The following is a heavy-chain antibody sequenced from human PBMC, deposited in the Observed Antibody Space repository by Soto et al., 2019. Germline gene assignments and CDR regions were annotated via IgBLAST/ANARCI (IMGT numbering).Heavy chain of an antibody. CDR3: ATRKADYSFDY. D-gene: IGHD4-17*01. V-gene: IGHV1-24*01. CDR2: FHLEERQY. J-gene: IGHJ4*02. Sequence: VQLEQSGAQVKRPGASLTVSCKLSGASFIDTPIPWVRQVPDAGLEWMGGFHLEERQYIYAQKVQDRVTMTDDSSILTAFMELGSLGSEDTAVYYCATRKADYSFDYWGQGTLVTVSS. CDR1: GASFIDTP.